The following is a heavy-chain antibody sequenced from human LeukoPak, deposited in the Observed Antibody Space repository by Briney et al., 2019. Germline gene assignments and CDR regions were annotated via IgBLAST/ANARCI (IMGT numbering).Heavy chain of an antibody. CDR1: GYSFSSYW. D-gene: IGHD2/OR15-2a*01. Sequence: GESLKISCKGSGYSFSSYWIGWVRQMPGKGLEWMAISYPGDSDTRYSPSFQGQVTISADKSISTAYLQWSSLKASDTAMYYCARHPNNNHRDTTTYTYWGQGTLVTVSS. J-gene: IGHJ4*02. CDR2: SYPGDSDT. CDR3: ARHPNNNHRDTTTYTY. V-gene: IGHV5-51*01.